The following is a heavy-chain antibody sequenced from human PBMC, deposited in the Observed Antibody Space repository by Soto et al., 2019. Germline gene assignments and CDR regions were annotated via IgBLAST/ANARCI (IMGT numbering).Heavy chain of an antibody. J-gene: IGHJ4*02. CDR1: GASISISY. Sequence: PSETLSLTCTVSGASISISYWSWIRHSPERGLEWIAYVYHTGATNYNPSLKSRVTIPLDTSKGQFSLNLTSLTTADTAVYFCARGGNRYSNVASGVGGFDFWGQGSLVTVSS. CDR2: VYHTGAT. CDR3: ARGGNRYSNVASGVGGFDF. V-gene: IGHV4-59*01. D-gene: IGHD5-12*01.